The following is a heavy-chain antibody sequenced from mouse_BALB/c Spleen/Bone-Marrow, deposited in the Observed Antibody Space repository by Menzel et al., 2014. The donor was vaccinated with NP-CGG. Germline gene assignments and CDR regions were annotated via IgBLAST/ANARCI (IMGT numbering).Heavy chain of an antibody. V-gene: IGHV5-15*02. Sequence: EVQGVESGGGVVQPGGSGKLSCAASGFNFSDYGMAWVRLAPGKGLEWVAFISNLAYSIYYADTVTGRFTFSRENAKNTLYLEMSSLRFEYTAMYFFTRDRGYDGGYYFDYWGQGTTLTVSS. CDR1: GFNFSDYG. J-gene: IGHJ2*01. CDR2: ISNLAYSI. D-gene: IGHD2-2*01. CDR3: TRDRGYDGGYYFDY.